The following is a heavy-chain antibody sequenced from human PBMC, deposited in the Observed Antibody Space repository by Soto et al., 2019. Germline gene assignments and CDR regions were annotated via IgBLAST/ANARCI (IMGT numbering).Heavy chain of an antibody. CDR2: MYQSGSS. V-gene: IGHV4-30-2*01. D-gene: IGHD3-16*01. CDR1: GGSLGSGDYS. J-gene: IGHJ6*02. Sequence: SQSMSRTCGVCGGSLGSGDYSWSWIRQPPGKGLEWIGYMYQSGSSYYNPSLKSRVTMSVDRSKNQFSLKLSSVTPADTAVYYCARVGALGDYYGLDVWGQGTTVTVSS. CDR3: ARVGALGDYYGLDV.